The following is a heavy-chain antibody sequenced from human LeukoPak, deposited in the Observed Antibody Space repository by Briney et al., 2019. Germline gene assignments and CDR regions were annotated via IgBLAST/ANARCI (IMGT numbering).Heavy chain of an antibody. Sequence: KTSETLSLTCAVYGGSFSGYYWSWIRQPPGKGLEWIGEINHSGSTNYNPSLKSRVTISVDTSKNQFSLKLSSVTAADTAVYYCARGKIVVSAARPLGYYYGMDVWGQGTTVTVSS. CDR3: ARGKIVVSAARPLGYYYGMDV. D-gene: IGHD6-6*01. CDR1: GGSFSGYY. CDR2: INHSGST. V-gene: IGHV4-34*01. J-gene: IGHJ6*02.